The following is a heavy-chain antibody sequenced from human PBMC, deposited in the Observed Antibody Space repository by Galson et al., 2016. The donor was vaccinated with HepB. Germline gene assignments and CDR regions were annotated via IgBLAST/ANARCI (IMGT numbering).Heavy chain of an antibody. D-gene: IGHD3-3*01. CDR1: GFTFSIYA. CDR3: AKMSPGITNFGETN. V-gene: IGHV3-23*01. CDR2: ISNNGGRT. Sequence: SLRLSCAASGFTFSIYAMSWVRQAPGKGLEWVSSISNNGGRTYYADSVKGRFTISRDNSKNNIYLQMNSLRADDTAVLYCAKMSPGITNFGETNWGQGTLVTVSS. J-gene: IGHJ4*02.